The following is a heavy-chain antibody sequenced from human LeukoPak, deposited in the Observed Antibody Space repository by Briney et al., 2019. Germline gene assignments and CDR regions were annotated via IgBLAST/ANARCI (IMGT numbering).Heavy chain of an antibody. D-gene: IGHD1-26*01. Sequence: GGSLRLSCTASGFTVSSNYMSWVRQAPGKGLEWVSVIYSGGTTYYADSVKGRFTISRENAKNSLYLQMNSLRAGDTAVYYCAAQRRGGAVDYWGQGTLVTVSS. CDR2: IYSGGTT. CDR3: AAQRRGGAVDY. V-gene: IGHV3-53*01. J-gene: IGHJ4*02. CDR1: GFTVSSNY.